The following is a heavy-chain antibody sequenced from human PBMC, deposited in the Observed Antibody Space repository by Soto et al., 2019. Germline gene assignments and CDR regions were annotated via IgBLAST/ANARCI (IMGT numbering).Heavy chain of an antibody. CDR1: GDSISSYY. CDR2: IYYSGST. CDR3: ARGGYWFDP. V-gene: IGHV4-59*01. D-gene: IGHD3-16*01. Sequence: PSETLSLTCTVSGDSISSYYWSWIRQPPGKGLEWIGYIYYSGSTNYNPSLKSRVTISVDTSKNQFSLKLSSVTAADTAVYYCARGGYWFDPWGQGTLVTVSS. J-gene: IGHJ5*02.